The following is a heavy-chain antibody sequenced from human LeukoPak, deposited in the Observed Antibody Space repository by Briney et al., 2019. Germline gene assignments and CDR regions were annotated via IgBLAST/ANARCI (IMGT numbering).Heavy chain of an antibody. CDR3: ARLGSWDEQFFDY. CDR2: ISSSSSYI. Sequence: GGSLRLSCAASGFTFSSYSMNWVRQAPGKGLEWVSSISSSSSYIYYADSVKGRFTISRDNAKNSLYLQMNSLRAEDTAVYYCARLGSWDEQFFDYWGQGTLVTVSS. CDR1: GFTFSSYS. J-gene: IGHJ4*02. D-gene: IGHD1-26*01. V-gene: IGHV3-21*01.